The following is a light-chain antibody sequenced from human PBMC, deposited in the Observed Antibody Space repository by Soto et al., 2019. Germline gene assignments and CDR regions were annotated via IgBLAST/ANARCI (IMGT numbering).Light chain of an antibody. CDR1: QGISSW. J-gene: IGKJ1*01. V-gene: IGKV1-12*01. Sequence: DIQMTQSPSSVSASVGDRVTITCRASQGISSWLAWYQQKPGKAPKVLIAGASGLMNGVPSTFSGSGSGTEFALTISSVQPDDFATYFCQHYDTFSWTFGQGTKVEMK. CDR3: QHYDTFSWT. CDR2: GAS.